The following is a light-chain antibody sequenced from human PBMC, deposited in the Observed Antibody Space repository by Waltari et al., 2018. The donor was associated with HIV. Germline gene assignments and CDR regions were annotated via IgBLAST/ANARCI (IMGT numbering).Light chain of an antibody. V-gene: IGLV6-57*01. CDR1: SGSGAANV. CDR2: EDD. J-gene: IGLJ2*01. CDR3: QSYDSDSLV. Sequence: NFMLTQPHPVSASPREQATISCTHISGSGAANVVPWYQQRTRSTPTTVIYEDDRRPSGGPDRFSGSFDSSSTSASLTISGLKSEDEADYYYQSYDSDSLVFGGGTKLTVL.